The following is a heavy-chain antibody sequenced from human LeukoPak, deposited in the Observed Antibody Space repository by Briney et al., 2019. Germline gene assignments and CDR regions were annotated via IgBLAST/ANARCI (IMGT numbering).Heavy chain of an antibody. Sequence: SETLSLTCTVSGYSISSGYYWGWIRQPPGKGLEWIGSIYHSGSTYYNPSLKSRVTISVDTSKNQFSLKLSSVTAADTAVYYCARVGMVRGAIGDYWGQGTLVTVSS. CDR3: ARVGMVRGAIGDY. D-gene: IGHD3-10*01. CDR1: GYSISSGYY. J-gene: IGHJ4*02. CDR2: IYHSGST. V-gene: IGHV4-38-2*02.